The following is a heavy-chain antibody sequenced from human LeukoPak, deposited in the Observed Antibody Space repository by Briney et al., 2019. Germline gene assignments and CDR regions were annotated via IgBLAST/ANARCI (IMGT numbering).Heavy chain of an antibody. CDR1: GYTFTGYY. CDR3: ARGLPSPSDQYYMDF. J-gene: IGHJ6*03. Sequence: ASVKVSCKASGYTFTGYYMHWVRQAPGQGLEWMGWINPNNGDTNYAQKFQGRVTMTRDTSISTAYMELSRLTSDDTAIYYCARGLPSPSDQYYMDFWGKGTTVTVSS. V-gene: IGHV1-2*02. D-gene: IGHD1-26*01. CDR2: INPNNGDT.